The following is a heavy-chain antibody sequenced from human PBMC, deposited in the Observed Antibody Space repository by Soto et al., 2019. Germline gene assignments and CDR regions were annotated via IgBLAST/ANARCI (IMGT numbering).Heavy chain of an antibody. V-gene: IGHV4-39*01. CDR2: IYYSGTT. CDR3: ARLKGIYGGLDY. Sequence: QLQLQESGPGLVKPSETLSLTCTVSGGSISSSNYFWGWIRQPPGKGLEWIGSIYYSGTTYYNPSLKSRVTISGDTSKNQFSLKLSSVTAADTAVYYCARLKGIYGGLDYWGQGTLVTVSS. J-gene: IGHJ4*02. D-gene: IGHD3-16*01. CDR1: GGSISSSNYF.